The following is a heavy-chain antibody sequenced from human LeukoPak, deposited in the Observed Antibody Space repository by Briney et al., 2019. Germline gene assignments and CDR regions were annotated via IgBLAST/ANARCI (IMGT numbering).Heavy chain of an antibody. Sequence: SVKVSCKASGYTFTGYYMHWVRQAPGQGLEWMGGIIPIFGTANYAQKFQGRVTITADESTSTAYMELSSLRSEDTAVYYCARDVGEYCSSTNCYASHYWGQGTLVTVSS. CDR2: IIPIFGTA. V-gene: IGHV1-69*13. CDR3: ARDVGEYCSSTNCYASHY. J-gene: IGHJ4*02. D-gene: IGHD2-2*01. CDR1: GYTFTGYY.